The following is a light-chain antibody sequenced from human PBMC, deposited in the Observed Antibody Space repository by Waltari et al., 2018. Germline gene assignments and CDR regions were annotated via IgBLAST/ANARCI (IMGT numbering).Light chain of an antibody. CDR3: CSYAGSYTLR. CDR2: DVT. V-gene: IGLV2-11*01. J-gene: IGLJ3*02. CDR1: SSDVGGYNY. Sequence: QSALTQPRSVSGSPGQSVTISCTGTSSDVGGYNYVSWYQQHPAKAPKLIIYDVTKRPSGVPDRFSASNSGNTASLTIAGLQTEDEADYYCCSYAGSYTLRFGGGTKLTVL.